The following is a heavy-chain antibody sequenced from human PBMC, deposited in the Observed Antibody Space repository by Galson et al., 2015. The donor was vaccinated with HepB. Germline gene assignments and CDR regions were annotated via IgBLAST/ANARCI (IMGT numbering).Heavy chain of an antibody. Sequence: SLRLSCAASGFRFSTSWMTWVRQAPGKGLERVANINQDGSENYYVDSVRGRSTISRDNTKNSLYLQMNSLRADDTAVYFCARDQGYQSFDIWGQGTMVTVSS. CDR3: ARDQGYQSFDI. V-gene: IGHV3-7*01. D-gene: IGHD2-2*01. J-gene: IGHJ3*02. CDR2: INQDGSEN. CDR1: GFRFSTSW.